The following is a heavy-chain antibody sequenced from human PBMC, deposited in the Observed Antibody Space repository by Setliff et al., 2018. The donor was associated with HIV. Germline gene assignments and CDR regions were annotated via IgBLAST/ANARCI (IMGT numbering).Heavy chain of an antibody. J-gene: IGHJ4*02. V-gene: IGHV4-34*01. CDR3: ARDPVITMMVGPRFYFDY. CDR2: INHSGST. D-gene: IGHD3-22*01. Sequence: SETLSLTCAVYGGSFSGYYWSWIRQPPGKGLEWIGEINHSGSTKYNPSLKSRVTISVDKSKNQFSLKLNSVTAADTAVYYCARDPVITMMVGPRFYFDYWGQGILVTVSS. CDR1: GGSFSGYY.